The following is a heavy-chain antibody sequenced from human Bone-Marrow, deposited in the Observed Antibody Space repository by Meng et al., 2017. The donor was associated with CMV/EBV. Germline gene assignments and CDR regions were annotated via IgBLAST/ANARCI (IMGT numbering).Heavy chain of an antibody. J-gene: IGHJ4*02. CDR1: GYTFMDYG. D-gene: IGHD2-2*01. V-gene: IGHV1-18*01. Sequence: ASVKVSCKASGYTFMDYGITWVRQAPGQGLEWMGWISPYNRNTNYAQRLQGRVTMTADTSTSTAYMELRSLRSDDTAVYYCARESPYCSSTSCSNFDYWGQGTLVTVSS. CDR3: ARESPYCSSTSCSNFDY. CDR2: ISPYNRNT.